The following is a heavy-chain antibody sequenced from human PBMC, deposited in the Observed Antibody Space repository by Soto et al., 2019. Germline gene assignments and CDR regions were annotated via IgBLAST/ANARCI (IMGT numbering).Heavy chain of an antibody. CDR2: IYWDDDE. J-gene: IGHJ4*02. CDR3: AHGSCSSADCYPTPDLDY. CDR1: GFSLSTTAEG. V-gene: IGHV2-5*02. D-gene: IGHD2-2*01. Sequence: QITLKESGPTLVKPTQTLTLTCTFSGFSLSTTAEGVGWIRQPPGKALEWLALIYWDDDERYSPSLKSRHTITKDITKNQEVLTMTNVDPVDTATYYCAHGSCSSADCYPTPDLDYWGQGILVTVSS.